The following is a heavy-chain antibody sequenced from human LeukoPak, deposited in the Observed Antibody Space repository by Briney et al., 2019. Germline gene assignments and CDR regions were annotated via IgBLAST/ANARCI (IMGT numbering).Heavy chain of an antibody. CDR2: IYYSGST. CDR1: GGSISSGGYY. CDR3: ARIPNQSKYSVGDY. V-gene: IGHV4-31*03. Sequence: PSETLSLTCTVSGGSISSGGYYWSWIRQHPGKGLEWIGYIYYSGSTYYNPSLKRRVTISVDTSKNQFSLKLSSVTAADTAVYYCARIPNQSKYSVGDYWGQGTLVTVSS. J-gene: IGHJ4*02. D-gene: IGHD1-14*01.